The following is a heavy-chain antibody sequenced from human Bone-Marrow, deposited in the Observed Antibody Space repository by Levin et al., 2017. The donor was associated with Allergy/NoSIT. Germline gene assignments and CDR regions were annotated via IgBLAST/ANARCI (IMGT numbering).Heavy chain of an antibody. CDR1: GYTFTSYY. CDR3: ARDPTGVTASPYYYGMDV. Sequence: GESLKISCKASGYTFTSYYMHWVRQAPGQGLEWMGIINPSGGSTSYAQKFQGRVTMTRDTSTSTVYMELSSLRSEDTAVYYCARDPTGVTASPYYYGMDVWGQGTTVTVSS. CDR2: INPSGGST. V-gene: IGHV1-46*01. D-gene: IGHD2-21*02. J-gene: IGHJ6*02.